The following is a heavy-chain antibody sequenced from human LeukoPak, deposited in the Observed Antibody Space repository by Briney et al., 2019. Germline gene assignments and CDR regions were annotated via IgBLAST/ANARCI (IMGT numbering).Heavy chain of an antibody. J-gene: IGHJ5*02. CDR1: EYTFTSYY. CDR2: INPSGGST. V-gene: IGHV1-46*01. Sequence: ASVKVSCKASEYTFTSYYMHWVRQAPGQGLEWMGIINPSGGSTSYAQKFQGRVTMTRDTSTSTVYMELRSLRSEDTAVYYCARDLELLGVTWGQGTLVTVSS. D-gene: IGHD3-10*01. CDR3: ARDLELLGVT.